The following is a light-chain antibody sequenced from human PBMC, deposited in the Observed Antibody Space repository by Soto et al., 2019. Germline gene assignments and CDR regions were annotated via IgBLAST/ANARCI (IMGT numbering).Light chain of an antibody. CDR2: GAS. J-gene: IGKJ1*01. CDR3: QQYVTSSPRT. V-gene: IGKV3-20*01. Sequence: IVLTQSPGTLSSSPGERATLSCRASQSVSTSNLAWYQQRPGQAPRLLIYGASRRATGIPDRFSGSGSGTDFTLTISRLEPEDLAVYYCQQYVTSSPRTFGQGTKVDIK. CDR1: QSVSTSN.